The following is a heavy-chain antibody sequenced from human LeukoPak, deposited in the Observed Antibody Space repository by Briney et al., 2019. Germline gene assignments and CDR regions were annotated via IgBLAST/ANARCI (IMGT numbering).Heavy chain of an antibody. CDR2: IIPIFGTA. J-gene: IGHJ6*02. CDR1: GGTFSSYA. CDR3: ARDPGHPQLGMATITYYYYGMDV. D-gene: IGHD5-24*01. Sequence: GASVKVSCKASGGTFSSYAISWVRQAPGQGLEWMGGIIPIFGTANYAQKFQGRVTITADESTSTAYMELSSLRSEDTAVYYCARDPGHPQLGMATITYYYYGMDVWGQGTTVTVFS. V-gene: IGHV1-69*13.